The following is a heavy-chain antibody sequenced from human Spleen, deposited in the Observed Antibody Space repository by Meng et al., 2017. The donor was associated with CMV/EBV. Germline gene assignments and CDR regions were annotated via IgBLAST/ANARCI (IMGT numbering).Heavy chain of an antibody. Sequence: ASVKVSCKASGYSFSDYYIHWVRQVPGQGLEWMGWINPNGGGANYAQNFQDRVTMTRDTSISTAYMELGRLRSDDTAVYYCARDMGGYSSSSVHFWGQGTLVTVSS. CDR1: GYSFSDYY. D-gene: IGHD6-6*01. J-gene: IGHJ4*02. CDR3: ARDMGGYSSSSVHF. CDR2: INPNGGGA. V-gene: IGHV1-2*02.